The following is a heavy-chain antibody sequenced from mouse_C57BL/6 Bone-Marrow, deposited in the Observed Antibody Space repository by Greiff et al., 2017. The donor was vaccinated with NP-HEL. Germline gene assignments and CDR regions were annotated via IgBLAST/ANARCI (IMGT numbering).Heavy chain of an antibody. CDR3: ARKDYYSNYAWFAY. CDR1: GYTFTSYT. Sequence: LVESGAELARPGASVKMSCKASGYTFTSYTMHWVKQRPGQGLEWIGYINPSSGYTKYNQKFKDKATLTADKSSSTAYMQLSSLTSEDSAVYYCARKDYYSNYAWFAYWGQGTLVTVSA. D-gene: IGHD2-5*01. CDR2: INPSSGYT. J-gene: IGHJ3*01. V-gene: IGHV1-4*01.